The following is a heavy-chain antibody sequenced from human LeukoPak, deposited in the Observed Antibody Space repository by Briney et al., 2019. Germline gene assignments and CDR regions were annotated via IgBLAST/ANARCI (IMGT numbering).Heavy chain of an antibody. CDR3: VNDSRVRSSGWYGDY. J-gene: IGHJ4*02. CDR1: GYTFTSYY. D-gene: IGHD6-19*01. V-gene: IGHV1-46*01. CDR2: INPSDGST. Sequence: ASVKVSCKASGYTFTSYYMHWVRQAPGQGLEWMGIINPSDGSTGYAQKFQSRVTMTRDTSTSTGYMELSSLRSEDTAVYYCVNDSRVRSSGWYGDYWGQGTLVTVSS.